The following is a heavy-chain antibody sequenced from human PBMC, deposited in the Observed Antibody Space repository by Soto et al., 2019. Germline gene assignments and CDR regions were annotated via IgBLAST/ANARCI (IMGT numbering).Heavy chain of an antibody. Sequence: QVQLQESGPGLVKPSETLSLTCTDSGGSVSSGSYYWSWIRQPPGKGLEWIGYIYYSGSTNYNPSLKSRVTISVDTSKNQFSLKLSSVTAADTAVYYCARASSSSWHFDYWGQETLVTVSS. CDR3: ARASSSSWHFDY. CDR1: GGSVSSGSYY. CDR2: IYYSGST. D-gene: IGHD6-13*01. V-gene: IGHV4-61*01. J-gene: IGHJ4*02.